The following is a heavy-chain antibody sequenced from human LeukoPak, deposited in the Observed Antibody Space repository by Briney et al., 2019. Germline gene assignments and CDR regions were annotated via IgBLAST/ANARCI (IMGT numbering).Heavy chain of an antibody. V-gene: IGHV4-39*07. Sequence: SETLSLTCTVSSGSISTSNYYWGWVRQPPGKALEWIGNIFYSGSTYYSPSLKSRVTISVDTSKNQFYLKLSSVTAADTAVYYCARIYDSSDNVGEIDYWGQGTLVTVSS. D-gene: IGHD3-22*01. CDR3: ARIYDSSDNVGEIDY. CDR2: IFYSGST. CDR1: SGSISTSNYY. J-gene: IGHJ4*02.